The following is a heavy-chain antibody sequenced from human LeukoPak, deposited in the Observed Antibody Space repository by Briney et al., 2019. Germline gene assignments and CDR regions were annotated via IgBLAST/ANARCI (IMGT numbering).Heavy chain of an antibody. CDR2: IYYSGRT. D-gene: IGHD3-3*01. CDR1: GGSISSYY. V-gene: IGHV4-59*01. J-gene: IGHJ6*04. Sequence: PSETLSLTCTVSGGSISSYYWSWIRQPPGKGLGWIGYIYYSGRTNYNPSLKSRVTISVDTSKNQFSLKLSSVTAADTAVYYCARDGRVRSHYCYYGMDVWGKGTTVTVSS. CDR3: ARDGRVRSHYCYYGMDV.